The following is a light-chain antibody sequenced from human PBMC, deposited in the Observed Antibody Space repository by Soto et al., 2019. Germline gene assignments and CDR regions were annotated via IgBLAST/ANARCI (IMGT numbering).Light chain of an antibody. CDR1: SSDVGGYNY. Sequence: QSVLTQPASVSGSPGQSITISCTGTSSDVGGYNYVSWYQQHPGKAPKLKIYDVSNRPSGVSNRFSGSKSGNTASLSIFGLQAEDEADYYCSSYTSSSTRVFGTGTKVTVL. J-gene: IGLJ1*01. CDR3: SSYTSSSTRV. V-gene: IGLV2-14*01. CDR2: DVS.